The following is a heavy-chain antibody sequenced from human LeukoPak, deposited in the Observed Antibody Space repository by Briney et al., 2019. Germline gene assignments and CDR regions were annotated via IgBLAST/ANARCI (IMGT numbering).Heavy chain of an antibody. J-gene: IGHJ1*01. D-gene: IGHD3-22*01. CDR2: ISSSSSYI. CDR3: AREWLYYYDSSGYYYGSEYFQH. V-gene: IGHV3-21*01. CDR1: GFTFSSYS. Sequence: GGSLRLSCAASGFTFSSYSMNWVRQAPGKGLEWVSSISSSSSYIYYADSVKGRFTISRDNAKNSLYLQMNSLRAEDTAVYYCAREWLYYYDSSGYYYGSEYFQHRGQGTLVTVSS.